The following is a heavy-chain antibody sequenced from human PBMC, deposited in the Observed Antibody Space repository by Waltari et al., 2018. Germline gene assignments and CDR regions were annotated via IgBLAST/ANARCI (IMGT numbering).Heavy chain of an antibody. V-gene: IGHV1-58*01. CDR3: AAGYYDSSGYYPGVFDY. D-gene: IGHD3-22*01. J-gene: IGHJ4*02. CDR2: IVVGSGNT. Sequence: QMQLVQSGPEVKKPGTSVKVSCKASGFTFTSSAVQWVRQARGQRLEWIGWIVVGSGNTNYAQKFQERVTITRDMSTSTAYMELSSLRSEDTAVYYWAAGYYDSSGYYPGVFDYGGQGTLVTVSS. CDR1: GFTFTSSA.